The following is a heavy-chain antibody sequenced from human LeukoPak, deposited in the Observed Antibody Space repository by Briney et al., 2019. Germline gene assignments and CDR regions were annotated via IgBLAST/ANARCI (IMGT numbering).Heavy chain of an antibody. D-gene: IGHD1-26*01. Sequence: PSETLSLTCSVSGGSINGGNYYWTWIRQPAGKGLEWIGSMYYRGSTYHNPSLKSRVTISVDTSKNQFSLKLSSVTAADTAVYYCATTTIRLGYWGQGTLVTVSS. J-gene: IGHJ4*02. CDR1: GGSINGGNYY. CDR2: MYYRGST. V-gene: IGHV4-39*07. CDR3: ATTTIRLGY.